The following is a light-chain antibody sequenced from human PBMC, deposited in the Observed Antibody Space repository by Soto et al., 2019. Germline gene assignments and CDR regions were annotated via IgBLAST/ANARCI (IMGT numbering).Light chain of an antibody. V-gene: IGKV3-15*01. CDR1: QSVSSN. CDR3: QQYNNWPRT. Sequence: EIVMTQSPATLSVSPGERATLSCRASQSVSSNLAWYQQKPGQAPRLLIYGASIRATGIPARFSGSGSGTEFTLTISSLQSDDLAVYYCQQYNNWPRTFGQGTKLEIK. J-gene: IGKJ2*01. CDR2: GAS.